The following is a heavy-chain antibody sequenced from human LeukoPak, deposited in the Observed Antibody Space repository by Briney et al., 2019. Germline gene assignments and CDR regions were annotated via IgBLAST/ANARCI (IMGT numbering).Heavy chain of an antibody. J-gene: IGHJ5*02. CDR2: IVVGSGNT. CDR1: GFTFTSSA. D-gene: IGHD2-2*01. V-gene: IGHV1-58*01. CDR3: ARDSALGCSSTSCTNWFDP. Sequence: SVKVSCKASGFTFTSSAVQWVRQARGQRLEWIGWIVVGSGNTNYAQKFQERVTITRDMSTSTAYMELSSLRSEDTAVYYCARDSALGCSSTSCTNWFDPWGQGTLVTVSS.